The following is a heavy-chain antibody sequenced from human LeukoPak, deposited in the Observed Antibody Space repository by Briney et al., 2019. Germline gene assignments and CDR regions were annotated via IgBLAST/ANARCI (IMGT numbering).Heavy chain of an antibody. D-gene: IGHD6-19*01. Sequence: SETLSLTCAVYGGSFSGYYWSWVRQPPGKGLEWIGEIYHSGSTNYNPSLKSRVTISVDKSKNQFSLKLSSVTAADTAVYYCARVDIAVAGSYYYYYMDVWGKGTTVTVSS. CDR2: IYHSGST. CDR1: GGSFSGYY. J-gene: IGHJ6*03. CDR3: ARVDIAVAGSYYYYYMDV. V-gene: IGHV4-34*01.